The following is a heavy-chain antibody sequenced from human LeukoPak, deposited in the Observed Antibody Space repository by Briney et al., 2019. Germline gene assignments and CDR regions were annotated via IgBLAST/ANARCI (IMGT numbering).Heavy chain of an antibody. V-gene: IGHV3-23*01. CDR1: GFTFSSYA. D-gene: IGHD1-1*01. CDR3: ARTLKGTTGWFDP. Sequence: GGSLRLSCAASGFTFSSYAMSWVRQAPGKGLEWVSGVGGSGVSTNYADSVKGRFTISRDNAKNSLYLQMNSLRAEDTAVYYCARTLKGTTGWFDPWGQETLVTVSS. J-gene: IGHJ5*02. CDR2: VGGSGVST.